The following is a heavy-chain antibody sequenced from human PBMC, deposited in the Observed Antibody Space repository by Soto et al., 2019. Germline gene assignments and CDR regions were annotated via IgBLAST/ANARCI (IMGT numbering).Heavy chain of an antibody. J-gene: IGHJ4*02. CDR3: ASSSGSGYRAFDY. D-gene: IGHD3-10*01. Sequence: QVQLVQSGAEVKKPGSSARVSCKASGDTFTFYSINWVRQAPGLGLEWLGRVNPILSMSNYAQRFQGRVTMTADKSTSTAYMELSDLRSEETALYYCASSSGSGYRAFDYWGQGALVTVSS. CDR2: VNPILSMS. CDR1: GDTFTFYS. V-gene: IGHV1-69*02.